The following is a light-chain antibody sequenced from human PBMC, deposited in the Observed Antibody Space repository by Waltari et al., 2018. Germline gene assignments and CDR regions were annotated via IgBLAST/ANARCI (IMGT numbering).Light chain of an antibody. Sequence: QSVVTQPQSISGTPGQSVTISCYGNTSNIGRDSVNWYQHLPGKAPKLVIYSDYHRPSGCPDRFSGSKADTSASLAISGPHSEDEADYYCAAWDASVNGRVFGGGTRLTVL. J-gene: IGLJ3*02. CDR1: TSNIGRDS. CDR3: AAWDASVNGRV. V-gene: IGLV1-44*01. CDR2: SDY.